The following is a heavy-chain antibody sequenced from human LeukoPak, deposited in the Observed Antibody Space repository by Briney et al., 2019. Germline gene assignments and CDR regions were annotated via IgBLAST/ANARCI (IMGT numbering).Heavy chain of an antibody. V-gene: IGHV3-30*02. J-gene: IGHJ4*02. CDR1: GFTFSSSA. Sequence: GGSLRLSCGASGFTFSSSAMHWVRQAPGKGLEWVAFIRYDGSNEYYADSVKGRFTISRDNSKNTLYLQMNSLRTEDTAVYYCAKTGYSGSAYGTWYFDYWGQGTLVTVSS. CDR3: AKTGYSGSAYGTWYFDY. D-gene: IGHD5-12*01. CDR2: IRYDGSNE.